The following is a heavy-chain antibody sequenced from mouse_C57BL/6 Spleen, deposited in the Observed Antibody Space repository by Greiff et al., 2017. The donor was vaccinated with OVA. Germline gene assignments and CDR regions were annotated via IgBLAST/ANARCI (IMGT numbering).Heavy chain of an antibody. J-gene: IGHJ4*01. CDR3: ARSADYYGSSGDAMDY. V-gene: IGHV1-69*01. Sequence: QQSCKASGYTFTSYWMHWVKQRPGQGLEWIGEIDPSDSYTNYNQKFKGKSTLTVDKSSSTAYMQLSSLTSEDSAVYYCARSADYYGSSGDAMDYWGQGTSVTVSS. CDR2: IDPSDSYT. CDR1: GYTFTSYW. D-gene: IGHD1-1*01.